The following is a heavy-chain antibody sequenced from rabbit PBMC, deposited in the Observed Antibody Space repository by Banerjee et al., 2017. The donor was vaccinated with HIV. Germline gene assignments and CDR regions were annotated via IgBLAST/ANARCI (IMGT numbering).Heavy chain of an antibody. CDR1: GFSLSRPYY. D-gene: IGHD2-1*01. V-gene: IGHV1S43*01. J-gene: IGHJ4*01. CDR3: ARCYDDYGDYYFNL. CDR2: IGTASGNT. Sequence: QEQLVESGGGLVQPEGSLTLTCTASGFSLSRPYYMCWVRQAPGKGLEWIGCIGTASGNTWYASWVNGRFTISSDNAQNTVDLQMNSLTAADTATYFCARCYDDYGDYYFNLWGPGTLVTVS.